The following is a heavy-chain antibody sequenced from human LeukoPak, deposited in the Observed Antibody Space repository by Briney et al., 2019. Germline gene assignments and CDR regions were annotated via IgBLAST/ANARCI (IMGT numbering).Heavy chain of an antibody. CDR2: ISGSGGST. V-gene: IGHV3-23*01. CDR3: ARDGNSGYYQGDN. Sequence: GGSLRLSCAASGFTFSSYAMSWVRQAPGKGLEWVSAISGSGGSTYYADSVKGRFTISRDNSKNTLYLQMNNLRAEDTAMYYCARDGNSGYYQGDNWGQGTLVTVSS. CDR1: GFTFSSYA. D-gene: IGHD3-22*01. J-gene: IGHJ4*02.